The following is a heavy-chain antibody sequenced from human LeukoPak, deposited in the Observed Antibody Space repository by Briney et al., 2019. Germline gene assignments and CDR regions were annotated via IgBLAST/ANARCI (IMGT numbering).Heavy chain of an antibody. CDR3: ARDLNAIVVVPAAISGNNWFDP. CDR2: ISYDGSNK. V-gene: IGHV3-30-3*01. D-gene: IGHD2-2*01. Sequence: PGRSLRLSCAASGFTFSSYAMHWVRQAPGKGLEGVAVISYDGSNKYYADSVKGRFTISRDNSKNTLYLQMNSLRAEDTAVYYCARDLNAIVVVPAAISGNNWFDPWGQGTLVTVSS. CDR1: GFTFSSYA. J-gene: IGHJ5*02.